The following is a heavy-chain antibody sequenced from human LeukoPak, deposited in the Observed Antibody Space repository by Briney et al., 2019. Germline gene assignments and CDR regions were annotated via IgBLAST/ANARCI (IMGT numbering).Heavy chain of an antibody. CDR3: ARKDLTVTTYYFDY. J-gene: IGHJ4*02. CDR2: ISGSGGST. Sequence: PGGSLRLSCAASGFTFSSYWMNWVRQAPGKGLEWVSAISGSGGSTYYADSVKGRFTISRDNSKNTLYLQMNSLRAEDTAVYYCARKDLTVTTYYFDYWGQGTLVTVSS. D-gene: IGHD4-17*01. V-gene: IGHV3-23*01. CDR1: GFTFSSYW.